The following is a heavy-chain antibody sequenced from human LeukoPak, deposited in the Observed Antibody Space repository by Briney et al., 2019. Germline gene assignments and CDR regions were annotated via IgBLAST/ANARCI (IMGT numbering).Heavy chain of an antibody. V-gene: IGHV4-4*07. D-gene: IGHD5-18*01. J-gene: IGHJ4*02. CDR2: IYTSGST. CDR3: ARDRPPTGGXXYXLDY. CDR1: GGSISSYY. Sequence: SETLSLTCTVSGGSISSYYWSWIRQPAGKGLEWIGRIYTSGSTNYNPSLKSRVTMSVDTSKNQFSLKLSSVTAADTAVYYCARDRPPTGGXXYXLDYWGQGTLVTVSS.